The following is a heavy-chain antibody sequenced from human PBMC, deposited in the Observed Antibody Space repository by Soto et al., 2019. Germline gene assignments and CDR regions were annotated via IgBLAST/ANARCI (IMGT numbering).Heavy chain of an antibody. V-gene: IGHV4-4*07. CDR3: ARDRGTAVYYYYGMEV. J-gene: IGHJ6*02. D-gene: IGHD1-26*01. CDR2: IYTSGST. Sequence: PSETLSLTCTVSGGPISSYYWSWIRQPAGKGLERIGRIYTSGSTDYNPSLKGRVTMSVDTSKNQFSLKLSSVTAADTAVYYCARDRGTAVYYYYGMEVWGQGTTVTVS. CDR1: GGPISSYY.